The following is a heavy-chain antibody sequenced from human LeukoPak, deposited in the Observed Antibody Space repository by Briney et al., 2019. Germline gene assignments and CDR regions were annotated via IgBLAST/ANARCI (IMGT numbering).Heavy chain of an antibody. D-gene: IGHD2-15*01. CDR2: IWYDGSIQ. CDR1: GFTFSSYG. J-gene: IGHJ4*02. V-gene: IGHV3-33*01. CDR3: ARAGYCSGGSCYGSDY. Sequence: GGSLRLSCAASGFTFSSYGMHWVRQAPGKGLDWVAAIWYDGSIQYYADSVKGRFTISRDNSKNTLYLQMDSLRAEDTAVYYCARAGYCSGGSCYGSDYWGQGTLVSVSS.